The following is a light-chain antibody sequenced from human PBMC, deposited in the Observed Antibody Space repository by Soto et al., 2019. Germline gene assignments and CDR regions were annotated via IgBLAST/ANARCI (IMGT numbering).Light chain of an antibody. CDR2: AAS. J-gene: IGKJ4*01. CDR3: KQSSSSPLT. Sequence: DIQMTQSPSSLSASVGDRVTITCRASESISSYLNWYQQKAGRAPKVLIYAASTLESGVPARFSGSGSGTDFTLTISNLQPDDFATYYCKQSSSSPLTFGGGTKVEI. V-gene: IGKV1-39*01. CDR1: ESISSY.